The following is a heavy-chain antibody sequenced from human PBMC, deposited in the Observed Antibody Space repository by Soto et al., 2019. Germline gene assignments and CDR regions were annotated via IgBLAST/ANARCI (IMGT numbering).Heavy chain of an antibody. CDR2: IYYSGST. V-gene: IGHV4-39*01. D-gene: IGHD5-18*01. CDR3: ARLRRRYSTGKGYYYYGMDV. Sequence: PSETLSLTCTVSGGSISSSSYYWGRIRQPPGKGLEWIGSIYYSGSTYYNPSLKSRVTISVDTSKNQFSLKLSSVTAADTAVYYCARLRRRYSTGKGYYYYGMDVWGQGTTVTVSS. J-gene: IGHJ6*02. CDR1: GGSISSSSYY.